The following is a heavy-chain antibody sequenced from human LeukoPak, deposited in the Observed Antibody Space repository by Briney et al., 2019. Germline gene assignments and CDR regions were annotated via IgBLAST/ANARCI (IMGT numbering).Heavy chain of an antibody. V-gene: IGHV4-34*01. CDR1: GGSFSGYY. D-gene: IGHD3-9*01. CDR2: INHSGST. Sequence: PSETLSLTCAVYGGSFSGYYWSWIRQPPGKGLEWIGEINHSGSTNYNPSPKSRVTISVDTSKNQFSLKLSSVTAADTAMYYCARGGGRYFDWLSPKYFDYWGQGTLVTVSS. CDR3: ARGGGRYFDWLSPKYFDY. J-gene: IGHJ4*02.